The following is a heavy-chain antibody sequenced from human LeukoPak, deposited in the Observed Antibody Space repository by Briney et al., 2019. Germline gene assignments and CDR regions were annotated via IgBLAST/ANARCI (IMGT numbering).Heavy chain of an antibody. V-gene: IGHV3-23*01. CDR3: AKDAVATIHPPYYYYGMDV. Sequence: PGGSLRLSCAASGFTFSSYAMSWVRQAPGKGLEWVSAISGSGGSTYYADSVKGRFTISRGNSKNTLYLQMNSLRAEDTAVYYCAKDAVATIHPPYYYYGMDVWGKGTTVTVSS. CDR1: GFTFSSYA. CDR2: ISGSGGST. D-gene: IGHD5-12*01. J-gene: IGHJ6*04.